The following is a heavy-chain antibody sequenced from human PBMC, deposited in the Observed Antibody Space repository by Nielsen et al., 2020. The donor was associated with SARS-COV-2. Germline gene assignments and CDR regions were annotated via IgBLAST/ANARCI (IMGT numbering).Heavy chain of an antibody. J-gene: IGHJ4*02. CDR3: ARDRGGYTYGYGSFFDF. D-gene: IGHD5-12*01. Sequence: ESLKISCAASGFTFSNAWMSWVRQTPGEGLEWIGSVYKSGSSYYNPSLKSRVAISVDTSKNQFSLELNSVTAADTAVYYCARDRGGYTYGYGSFFDFWGQGTLVTVSS. CDR1: GFTFSNAW. CDR2: VYKSGSS. V-gene: IGHV4-38-2*02.